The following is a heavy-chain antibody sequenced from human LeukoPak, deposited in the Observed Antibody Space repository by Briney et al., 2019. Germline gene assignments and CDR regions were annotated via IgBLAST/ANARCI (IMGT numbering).Heavy chain of an antibody. D-gene: IGHD2-2*01. CDR3: ARYCSSTSCPFDY. Sequence: SETLSLTCTVSGDSVISGTSFWGWIRQHPGKGLEWVGYIHHSGHTYDNLSLQSRVIISMDKSKNQFSLKLNSVTAADTAVYYCARYCSSTSCPFDYWGQGALVTVSS. CDR2: IHHSGHT. CDR1: GDSVISGTSF. V-gene: IGHV4-31*03. J-gene: IGHJ4*02.